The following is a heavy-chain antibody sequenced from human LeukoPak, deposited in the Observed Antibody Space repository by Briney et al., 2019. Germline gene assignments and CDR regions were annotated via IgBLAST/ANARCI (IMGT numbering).Heavy chain of an antibody. CDR1: GGSISISNYY. V-gene: IGHV4-39*01. CDR2: INYSGST. CDR3: VSYMVAADTKYYFDH. J-gene: IGHJ4*02. Sequence: PSETLSLTCTVSGGSISISNYYWAWMRQPPGKGLEWIGSINYSGSTYYNPSLRSRVTMSVDTSKNQFSLKVSSVTAADTAVYYCVSYMVAADTKYYFDHWGQGTLVTVSS. D-gene: IGHD2-15*01.